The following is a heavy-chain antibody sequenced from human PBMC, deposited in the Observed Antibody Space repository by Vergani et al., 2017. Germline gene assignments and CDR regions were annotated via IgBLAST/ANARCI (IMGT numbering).Heavy chain of an antibody. CDR3: ARDTVRYCSSTSCYTGAFGI. D-gene: IGHD2-2*02. Sequence: EVQLLESGGGLAQPGGSLRLSCVGSGFTFTSYAMNWVRQAPGKGLEWVSSISGNNDDVYYADSVKGRFTISRDNAKNSLYLQMNSLRAEDTAVYYCARDTVRYCSSTSCYTGAFGIWGQGTMVTVSS. CDR2: ISGNNDDV. V-gene: IGHV3-21*01. J-gene: IGHJ3*02. CDR1: GFTFTSYA.